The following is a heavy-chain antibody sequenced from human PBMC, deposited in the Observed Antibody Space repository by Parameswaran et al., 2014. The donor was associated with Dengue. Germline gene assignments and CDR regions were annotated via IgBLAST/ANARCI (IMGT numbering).Heavy chain of an antibody. D-gene: IGHD3-3*01. CDR3: ARESKILRFLEWAPHYYYYYGMDV. J-gene: IGHJ6*02. CDR2: IIPIFGTA. Sequence: WVRQAPGQGLEWMGGIIPIFGTANYAQKFQGRVTITADESTSTAYMELSSLRSEDTAVYYCARESKILRFLEWAPHYYYYYGMDVWGQGTTVTVSS. V-gene: IGHV1-69*01.